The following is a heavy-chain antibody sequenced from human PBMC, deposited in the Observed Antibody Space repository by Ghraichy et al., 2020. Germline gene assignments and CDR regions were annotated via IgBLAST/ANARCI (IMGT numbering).Heavy chain of an antibody. CDR3: AKDRGMRGVGATLDY. CDR1: GFTFSNYA. Sequence: GGSLRLSCAASGFTFSNYAMTWVRQAPGQGLKWVSSISDSGSGTYYADSVKGRVTISRDNSKNTLYLHINSLRVEDTAVYFCAKDRGMRGVGATLDYWGQGTPVTVSS. D-gene: IGHD1-26*01. V-gene: IGHV3-23*01. CDR2: ISDSGSGT. J-gene: IGHJ4*02.